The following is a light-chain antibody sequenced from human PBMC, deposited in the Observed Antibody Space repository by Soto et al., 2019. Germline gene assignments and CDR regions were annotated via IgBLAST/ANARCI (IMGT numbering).Light chain of an antibody. CDR1: QDIGSC. CDR2: AAS. Sequence: DIRMNQSPSSLSASVGDRATIPCRASQDIGSCFAWYQQKPGKVPKLLIYAASILQSGVPSRFSGSGSGTDFTLTINNLQPEDFATYYCQQAKSCPVSFGQGTRLEIK. J-gene: IGKJ5*01. V-gene: IGKV1D-12*01. CDR3: QQAKSCPVS.